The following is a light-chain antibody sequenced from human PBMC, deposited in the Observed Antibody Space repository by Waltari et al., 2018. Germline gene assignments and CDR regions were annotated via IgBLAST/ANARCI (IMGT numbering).Light chain of an antibody. CDR3: QEWDSNTFVV. CDR1: NIGSKN. Sequence: SYDLTQPLSVSVALGQTARVTCGGNNIGSKNVHWYQQKPGQAPVLVIYRDSNRPSGIPERFSGSNSGSTATLTISRAQSEDEADYYCQEWDSNTFVVFGGGTKLTVL. J-gene: IGLJ2*01. V-gene: IGLV3-9*01. CDR2: RDS.